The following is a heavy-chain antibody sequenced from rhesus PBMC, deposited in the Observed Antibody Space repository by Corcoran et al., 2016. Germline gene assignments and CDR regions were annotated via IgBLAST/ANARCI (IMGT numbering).Heavy chain of an antibody. CDR2: ISGSVGST. D-gene: IGHD4-35*01. V-gene: IGHV4-173*01. J-gene: IGHJ2*01. CDR1: GGSIRSNW. CDR3: ARVRRWDYGNYWYFDI. Sequence: QLQLQESGPGLVKPSETLSLTCAVSGGSIRSNWWSWISQPPGKGLEWIGRISGSVGSTSYNPSLKSRVTISTDTSKNQLSLKLISVTAADTAVYYCARVRRWDYGNYWYFDIWGPGTPIAISS.